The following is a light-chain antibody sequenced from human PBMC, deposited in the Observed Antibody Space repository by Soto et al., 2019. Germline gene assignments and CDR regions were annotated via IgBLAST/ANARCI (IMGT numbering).Light chain of an antibody. CDR1: QTISSW. CDR2: KAS. CDR3: QHYNSYSEA. Sequence: DIQMTRSPSTLSGSVGDRVTITCRASQTISSWLAWYQQKPGKAPKLLIYKASTLKSGVQSRFSGSGSGTEFTLTISSLQPDDFATYYCQHYNSYSEAFGQGTKVELK. J-gene: IGKJ1*01. V-gene: IGKV1-5*03.